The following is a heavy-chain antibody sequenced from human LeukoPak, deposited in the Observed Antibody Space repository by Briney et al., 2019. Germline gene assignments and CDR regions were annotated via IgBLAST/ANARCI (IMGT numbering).Heavy chain of an antibody. CDR2: IHYDGPA. CDR3: AREVITPGDSDGFDL. D-gene: IGHD2-2*01. V-gene: IGHV4-30-4*08. Sequence: SQTLSLTCTASGGSISSANHFWSWLRQSPGEGLEWIGYIHYDGPAHYHPSLKSRVSTSLDMSKNQFSLSLSSVTAADTAIYYCAREVITPGDSDGFDLWGQGTMVSVSS. CDR1: GGSISSANHF. J-gene: IGHJ3*01.